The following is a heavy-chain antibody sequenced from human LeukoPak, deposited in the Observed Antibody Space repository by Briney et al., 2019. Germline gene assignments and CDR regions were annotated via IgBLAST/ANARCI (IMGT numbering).Heavy chain of an antibody. V-gene: IGHV3-23*01. CDR3: AKAYDYVWGSYRFHFDY. J-gene: IGHJ4*02. D-gene: IGHD3-16*02. Sequence: GGSLRLSCAASGFTFSSYAMSWFRQAPGKGLEWVSAISGSGGSTYYADSVKGRFTISRDNSKNTLYLQMNSLRAEDTAVYYCAKAYDYVWGSYRFHFDYWGQGTLVTVSS. CDR1: GFTFSSYA. CDR2: ISGSGGST.